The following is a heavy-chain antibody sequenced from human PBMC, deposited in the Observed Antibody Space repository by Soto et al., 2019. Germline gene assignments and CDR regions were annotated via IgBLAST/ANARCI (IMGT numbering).Heavy chain of an antibody. CDR2: ISYDGSNK. V-gene: IGHV3-30-3*01. Sequence: GGAVRLSXAASGFTFSSYAMHWVRQAPGKGLEWVAVISYDGSNKYYADSVKGRFTISRDNSKNTLYLQMNSLRAEDTAVYYCARSIHPYNWFDPWGQGTLVTVSS. J-gene: IGHJ5*02. CDR1: GFTFSSYA. CDR3: ARSIHPYNWFDP.